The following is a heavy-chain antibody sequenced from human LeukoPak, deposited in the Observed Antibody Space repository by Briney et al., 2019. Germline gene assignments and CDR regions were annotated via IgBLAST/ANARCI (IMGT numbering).Heavy chain of an antibody. J-gene: IGHJ5*02. Sequence: ASVKVSCKASGYTFTGYYMHWVRQAPGQGLEWMGWINPNSGGTNYAQKFQGRVTMTRDTSISTAYMELSRLRSDDTAAYYCARVAHQYCSSTSCYTFWFDPWGQGTLVTVSS. CDR2: INPNSGGT. V-gene: IGHV1-2*02. D-gene: IGHD2-2*02. CDR1: GYTFTGYY. CDR3: ARVAHQYCSSTSCYTFWFDP.